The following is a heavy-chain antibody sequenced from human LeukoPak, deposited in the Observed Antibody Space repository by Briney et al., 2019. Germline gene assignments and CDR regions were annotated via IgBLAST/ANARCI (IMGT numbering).Heavy chain of an antibody. V-gene: IGHV4-34*01. Sequence: SETLSLTCAVYGGSFSGYSWSWIRQPPGKGLEWIGEINHSVSTDYDTSLKRRGTIPVDTVKNQFALKLSSVPAADTAVYYCASKTPTLYCSGTSCYTYYFDYWGQGTLVTVSS. CDR1: GGSFSGYS. J-gene: IGHJ4*02. D-gene: IGHD2-2*02. CDR2: INHSVST. CDR3: ASKTPTLYCSGTSCYTYYFDY.